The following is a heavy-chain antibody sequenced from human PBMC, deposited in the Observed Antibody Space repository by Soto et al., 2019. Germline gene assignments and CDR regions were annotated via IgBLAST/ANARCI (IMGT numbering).Heavy chain of an antibody. CDR3: ARGKRWGVYGYYYYGMDV. Sequence: SETLSLTCAVSGGSISSGGYSWSWIRQPPGKGLEWIGYIYHSGSTYYNPSLKSRVTISVDTSKNQFSLKLSSVTAADTAVYYCARGKRWGVYGYYYYGMDVWGQGTTVTVSS. V-gene: IGHV4-30-2*05. CDR2: IYHSGST. D-gene: IGHD3-10*01. CDR1: GGSISSGGYS. J-gene: IGHJ6*02.